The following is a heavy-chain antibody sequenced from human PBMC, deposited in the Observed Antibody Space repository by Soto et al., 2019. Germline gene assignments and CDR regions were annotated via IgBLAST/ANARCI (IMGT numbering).Heavy chain of an antibody. D-gene: IGHD3-3*01. J-gene: IGHJ4*02. CDR1: GGSVSRDNYY. Sequence: QVHLQESGPVLVKPSETLSLTCTVSGGSVSRDNYYWTWIRQPPGKGLEWIGHIYHSGSTNYHPSLKSRVTISVDTSKNRFSLTVTSVTAADTAIYYCARAYYDSWSGYFDYWGQGTLVTVSS. CDR3: ARAYYDSWSGYFDY. V-gene: IGHV4-61*01. CDR2: IYHSGST.